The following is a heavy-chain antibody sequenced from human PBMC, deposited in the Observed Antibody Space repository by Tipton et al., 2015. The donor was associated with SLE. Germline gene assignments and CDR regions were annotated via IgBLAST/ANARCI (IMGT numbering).Heavy chain of an antibody. CDR2: IYSTGST. CDR3: ARAFTTFNDDVDAFDF. D-gene: IGHD2/OR15-2a*01. CDR1: DGSISAYY. V-gene: IGHV4-4*07. Sequence: TLSLTCTVSDGSISAYYWNWFRQPAGKGLEWIGRIYSTGSTNYNPSLKSRITMSIDTFKNQFSLNLRSVTAADTAVYYCARAFTTFNDDVDAFDFWGRGTMVTVSS. J-gene: IGHJ3*01.